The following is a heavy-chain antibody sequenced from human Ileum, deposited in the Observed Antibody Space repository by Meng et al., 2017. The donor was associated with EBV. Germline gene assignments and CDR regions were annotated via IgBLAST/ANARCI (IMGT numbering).Heavy chain of an antibody. D-gene: IGHD6-13*01. CDR2: ISTNTGNP. J-gene: IGHJ4*02. CDR1: GYTFTRNA. V-gene: IGHV7-4-1*02. Sequence: VQLVQYGSGLKKPGASVKVSCKASGYTFTRNAINWVRQAPGQGLEWMGWISTNTGNPTYAQGFAGRFVFSLDTSVSTAYLQISGLKAEDTAIYYCARDSGYTRSWSGDYWGQGTLVTVSS. CDR3: ARDSGYTRSWSGDY.